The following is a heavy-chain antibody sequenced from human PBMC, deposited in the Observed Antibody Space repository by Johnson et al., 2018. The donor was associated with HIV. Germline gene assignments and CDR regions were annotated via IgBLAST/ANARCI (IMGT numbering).Heavy chain of an antibody. CDR1: GFTFDDYG. CDR3: AREKWGAFGVDAFDI. CDR2: ITWNGGST. Sequence: VLLVESGGDFIKPGGSLRLSCAASGFTFDDYGMSWVRQAPGKGLEWVSGITWNGGSTGYADSVKGRFTISRDNAKNSLYLQMNSLRAEDTAVYYCAREKWGAFGVDAFDIWGQGTMVTVSS. V-gene: IGHV3-20*04. J-gene: IGHJ3*02. D-gene: IGHD3-16*01.